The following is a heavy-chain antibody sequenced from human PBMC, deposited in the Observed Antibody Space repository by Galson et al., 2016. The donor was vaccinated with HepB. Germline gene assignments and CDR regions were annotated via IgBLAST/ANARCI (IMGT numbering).Heavy chain of an antibody. Sequence: SVKVSCKASGYTFTSYYMHWVRQAPGQGLEWMGIINPSIGGTGYAQKFQGRVTMTRDTSTSTVYMELSSLRSEDEAVYYCASERCRTRYNRYYYGLDVWGQGTPVTVSS. CDR2: INPSIGGT. V-gene: IGHV1-46*01. CDR3: ASERCRTRYNRYYYGLDV. CDR1: GYTFTSYY. J-gene: IGHJ6*02. D-gene: IGHD1-1*01.